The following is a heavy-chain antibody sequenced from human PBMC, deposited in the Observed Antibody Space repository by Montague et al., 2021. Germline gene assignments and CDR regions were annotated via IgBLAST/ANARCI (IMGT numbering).Heavy chain of an antibody. CDR2: IKQDGSDQ. CDR3: ARGRWAPFDY. Sequence: CLRLSCAVSGFPFSDYWLNWVRQAPGKGLEWVANIKQDGSDQYYVDSVKGRFTISRDNAKNSVYLQMSSLRAEDSAVYYCARGRWAPFDYWGQGTLVTVSS. V-gene: IGHV3-7*03. J-gene: IGHJ4*02. CDR1: GFPFSDYW. D-gene: IGHD1-26*01.